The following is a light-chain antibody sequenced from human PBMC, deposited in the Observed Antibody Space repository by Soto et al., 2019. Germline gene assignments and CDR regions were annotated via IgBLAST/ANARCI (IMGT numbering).Light chain of an antibody. J-gene: IGKJ4*01. V-gene: IGKV1-6*01. CDR2: AAS. CDR1: QGIRND. Sequence: AVQMTQSASSLSACVGDRVTITCRASQGIRNDLGWYQQKPGKAPRLLIYAASSLQSGVPSRFSGSGSGTVFTLTITSLQPEGFATYYCLQDYNYPLTFGGGTKV. CDR3: LQDYNYPLT.